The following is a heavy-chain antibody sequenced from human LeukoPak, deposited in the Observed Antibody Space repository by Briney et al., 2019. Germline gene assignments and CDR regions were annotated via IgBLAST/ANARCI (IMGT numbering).Heavy chain of an antibody. CDR1: GYTFTGYY. J-gene: IGHJ4*02. CDR3: AALRFLEWLSPFDY. CDR2: FDPEDGET. V-gene: IGHV1-24*01. Sequence: ASVKVSCKASGYTFTGYYMHWVRQAPGQGLEWMGGFDPEDGETIYAQKFQGRVTMTEDTSTDTAYMELSSLRSEDTAVYYCAALRFLEWLSPFDYWGQGTLVTVSS. D-gene: IGHD3-3*01.